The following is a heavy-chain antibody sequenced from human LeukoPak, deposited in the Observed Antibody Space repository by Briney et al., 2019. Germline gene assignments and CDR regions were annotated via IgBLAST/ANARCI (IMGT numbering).Heavy chain of an antibody. J-gene: IGHJ6*03. CDR2: ISSSSGYI. Sequence: GGSLRLSCAASGFTFSSYSMNWVRQAPGKGLEWVSSISSSSGYIYYADSVKGRVTISRDNTNNTLYLQMNSLRVEDTAVYFCAKGPVAGLNYYFYMDVWGKGTAVTVSS. V-gene: IGHV3-21*04. CDR1: GFTFSSYS. CDR3: AKGPVAGLNYYFYMDV. D-gene: IGHD4-23*01.